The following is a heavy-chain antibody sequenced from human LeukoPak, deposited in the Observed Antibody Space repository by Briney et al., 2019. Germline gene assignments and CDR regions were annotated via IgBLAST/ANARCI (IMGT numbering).Heavy chain of an antibody. CDR3: ARSGGDRGWYYFDY. CDR1: GGSVSSSSYH. J-gene: IGHJ4*02. CDR2: IIYNSGSS. Sequence: PSETLSLTCTVSGGSVSSSSYHWSWIRQPPGKGLEWIGTIIYNSGSSSYNPSLKTRVTISLDTSKNQFSLKLNSVTAADTAVYYCARSGGDRGWYYFDYWGQGTLVTVSS. D-gene: IGHD6-19*01. V-gene: IGHV4-39*07.